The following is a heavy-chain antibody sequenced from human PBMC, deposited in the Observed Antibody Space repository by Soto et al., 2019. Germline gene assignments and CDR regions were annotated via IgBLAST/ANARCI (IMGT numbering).Heavy chain of an antibody. Sequence: SETLSLTCAVSGGSISSGGYSWSWIRQPPGKGLEWIGYIYHSGSTYYNPSLKSRVTISVDTSKNQFSLKLSSVTAADTAVYYCARDNGYSYGYTLDHWGQRTLVTVSS. V-gene: IGHV4-30-2*01. CDR1: GGSISSGGYS. J-gene: IGHJ4*02. CDR2: IYHSGST. CDR3: ARDNGYSYGYTLDH. D-gene: IGHD5-18*01.